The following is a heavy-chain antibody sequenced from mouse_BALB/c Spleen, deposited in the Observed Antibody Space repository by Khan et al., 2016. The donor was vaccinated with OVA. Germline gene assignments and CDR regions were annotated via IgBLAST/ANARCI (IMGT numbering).Heavy chain of an antibody. V-gene: IGHV5-17*02. CDR1: GFTFNSYG. D-gene: IGHD1-1*01. CDR2: ISGASNTI. CDR3: ATSYFYGYYFDY. J-gene: IGHJ2*01. Sequence: EVELVESGGGLVQPGGSRKLSCAASGFTFNSYGMHWVRQAPEKGLEWVAYISGASNTIYYTDTVKGRFTISRDNPKNTLFLQMTSLMSEDTAMYYCATSYFYGYYFDYWGPGTTLTVS.